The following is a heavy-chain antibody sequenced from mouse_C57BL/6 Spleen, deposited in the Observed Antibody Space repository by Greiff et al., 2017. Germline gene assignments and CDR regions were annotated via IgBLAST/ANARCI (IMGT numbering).Heavy chain of an antibody. V-gene: IGHV5-9-1*02. D-gene: IGHD3-3*01. CDR2: ISSGGDYI. J-gene: IGHJ2*01. CDR3: TRGDSSGTFDY. CDR1: GFTFSSYA. Sequence: DVMLVESGEGLVKPGGSLKLSCAASGFTFSSYAMSWVRQTPEKRLEWVAYISSGGDYIYYADTVKGRFTISRDNATNTLYLQMSSLKSEDTAMYYCTRGDSSGTFDYWGHGTTLSFSS.